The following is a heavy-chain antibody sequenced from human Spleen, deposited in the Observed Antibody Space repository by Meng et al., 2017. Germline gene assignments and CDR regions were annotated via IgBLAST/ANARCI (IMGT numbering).Heavy chain of an antibody. CDR3: ARGPTTMAHDFDY. CDR2: INHSGST. CDR1: GGSFSDYY. J-gene: IGHJ4*02. Sequence: QVQLQQWGGGLFEPSETLALTCVVSGGSFSDYYWSWIRQPPGKGLEWIGEINHSGSTNYNPSLESRATISVDTSQNNLSLKLSSVTAADSAVYYCARGPTTMAHDFDYWGQGTLVTVSS. V-gene: IGHV4-34*01. D-gene: IGHD4-11*01.